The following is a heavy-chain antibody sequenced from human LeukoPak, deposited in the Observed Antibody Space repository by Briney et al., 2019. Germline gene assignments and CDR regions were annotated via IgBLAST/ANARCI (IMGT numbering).Heavy chain of an antibody. Sequence: ASVKVSRKASGYTFTGYYMHWVRQAPGQGLDWMGWINPNSGGTNYAQKFQGRVTMTRDTSISTAYMELSRLRSDDAAVYYCARDNYDYYGSGRWFDPWGQGTLVTVSS. V-gene: IGHV1-2*02. CDR2: INPNSGGT. CDR3: ARDNYDYYGSGRWFDP. J-gene: IGHJ5*02. D-gene: IGHD3-10*01. CDR1: GYTFTGYY.